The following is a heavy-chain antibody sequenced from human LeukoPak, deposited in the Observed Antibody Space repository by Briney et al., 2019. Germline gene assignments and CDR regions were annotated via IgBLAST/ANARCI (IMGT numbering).Heavy chain of an antibody. CDR3: ARDLNDSSGYGMDV. Sequence: SETLSLTCTVSGGSISSGGYYWSWIRQHPGKGLEWIGYIYYSGSTYYNPSLKSRVTISVDTSKNQFSLKLSSVTAADTAVYYCARDLNDSSGYGMDVWGQGTTVIVSS. CDR2: IYYSGST. D-gene: IGHD3-22*01. CDR1: GGSISSGGYY. V-gene: IGHV4-31*03. J-gene: IGHJ6*02.